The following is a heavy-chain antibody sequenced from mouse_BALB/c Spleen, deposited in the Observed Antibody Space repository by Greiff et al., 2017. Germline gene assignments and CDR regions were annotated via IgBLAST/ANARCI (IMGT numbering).Heavy chain of an antibody. CDR1: GYSITSDYA. D-gene: IGHD5-5*01. J-gene: IGHJ4*01. Sequence: EVMLVESGPGLVKPSQSLSLTCTVTGYSITSDYAWNWIRQFPGNKLEWMGYISYSGSTSYNPSLKSRISITRDTSKNQFFLQLNSVTTEDTATYYCARGDYPRYAMDYWGQGTSVTVSS. CDR3: ARGDYPRYAMDY. V-gene: IGHV3-2*02. CDR2: ISYSGST.